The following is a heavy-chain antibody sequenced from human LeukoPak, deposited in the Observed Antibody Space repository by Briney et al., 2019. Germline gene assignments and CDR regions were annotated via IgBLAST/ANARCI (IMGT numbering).Heavy chain of an antibody. CDR2: IYPGDSDT. V-gene: IGHV5-51*01. Sequence: GESLKISCKSSGYSYTSYWIGWVRQMPGKGLEWMGIIYPGDSDTRYSRSFQGQVTISADKSLRTAYLQWRSLKASDTAMYYCASWWELRLGAAFDIWGQGTMVTVSS. D-gene: IGHD1-26*01. CDR1: GYSYTSYW. CDR3: ASWWELRLGAAFDI. J-gene: IGHJ3*02.